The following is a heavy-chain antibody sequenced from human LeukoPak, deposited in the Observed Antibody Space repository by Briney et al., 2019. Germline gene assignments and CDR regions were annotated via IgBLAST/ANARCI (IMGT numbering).Heavy chain of an antibody. CDR1: GGSISSYY. CDR3: ARVGDGGELLSAFDM. V-gene: IGHV4-59*01. J-gene: IGHJ3*02. D-gene: IGHD3-10*01. CDR2: IYYSGST. Sequence: SETLSLTCTVSGGSISSYYWSWIRQPPGKGLEWIGYIYYSGSTNYNPSLKSRVTISVDTSKNQFSLKLSSVTAADTAVYYCARVGDGGELLSAFDMWGQGTMVTVSS.